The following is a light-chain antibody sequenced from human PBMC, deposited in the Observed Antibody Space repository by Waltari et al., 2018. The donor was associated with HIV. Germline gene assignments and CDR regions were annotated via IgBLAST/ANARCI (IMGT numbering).Light chain of an antibody. Sequence: QSALTQPASVSGSPGQSITISCPGTSSDVGSYNLVSWYQQHPGKAPKLMIYEVSKRPSGVSNRFSGSKSGNTASLTISGLQAEDEADYYCCSYAGSSTNVVFGGGTKLTVL. V-gene: IGLV2-23*02. CDR2: EVS. CDR3: CSYAGSSTNVV. J-gene: IGLJ2*01. CDR1: SSDVGSYNL.